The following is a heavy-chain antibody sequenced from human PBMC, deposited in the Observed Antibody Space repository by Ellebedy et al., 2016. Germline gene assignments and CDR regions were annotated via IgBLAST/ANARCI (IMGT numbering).Heavy chain of an antibody. Sequence: GGSLRLSXAASGFTFSSYAMSWVRQAPGKGLEWVSAISGSGGCTYYADSVKGRFTISRDNSKNTLYLQMNSLRAEDTAVYYCAKTEGIAVAGTDWYFDLWGRGTLVTVSS. V-gene: IGHV3-23*01. J-gene: IGHJ2*01. D-gene: IGHD6-19*01. CDR2: ISGSGGCT. CDR1: GFTFSSYA. CDR3: AKTEGIAVAGTDWYFDL.